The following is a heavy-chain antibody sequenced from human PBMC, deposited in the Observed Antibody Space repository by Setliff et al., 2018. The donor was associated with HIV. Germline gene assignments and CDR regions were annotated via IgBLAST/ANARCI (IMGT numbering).Heavy chain of an antibody. D-gene: IGHD4-17*01. CDR2: IYTGGYT. CDR3: ARPRGHGDFYFDM. J-gene: IGHJ4*02. Sequence: PSETLSLTCSVSGGSVNAGSYYWTWLRQSAGKGLEWIGHIYTGGYTSYNPSLESRVSMSLDTSNNHFSLRVTSVTAADTAVYFCARPRGHGDFYFDMWGRGTLVTVSS. V-gene: IGHV4-61*09. CDR1: GGSVNAGSYY.